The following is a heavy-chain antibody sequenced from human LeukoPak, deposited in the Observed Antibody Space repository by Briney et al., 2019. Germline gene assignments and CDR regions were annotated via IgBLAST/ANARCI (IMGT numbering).Heavy chain of an antibody. J-gene: IGHJ3*02. Sequence: GASVKVSCKASGYTFTSYAISWVRQAPGQGLEWMGGIIPIFGTANYAQKFQGRVTITTDESTSTAYMELSSLRSEDTAVYYCARGRDIVVVPAAILVDAFDIWGQGTMVTVSS. V-gene: IGHV1-69*05. CDR3: ARGRDIVVVPAAILVDAFDI. D-gene: IGHD2-2*01. CDR2: IIPIFGTA. CDR1: GYTFTSYA.